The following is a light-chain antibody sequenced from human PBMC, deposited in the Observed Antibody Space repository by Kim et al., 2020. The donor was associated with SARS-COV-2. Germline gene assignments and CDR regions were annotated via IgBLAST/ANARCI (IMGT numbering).Light chain of an antibody. CDR1: QGIKNW. CDR2: DAS. V-gene: IGKV1-12*01. CDR3: QQGSSFPLT. Sequence: SASVGDRVTSTWRASQGIKNWLSWDQQKPGKAPTLLIYDASTLERGVPPRFSGSGSGTDFSLTISSLQPEDFATYFCQQGSSFPLTFGGGTKLEIK. J-gene: IGKJ4*01.